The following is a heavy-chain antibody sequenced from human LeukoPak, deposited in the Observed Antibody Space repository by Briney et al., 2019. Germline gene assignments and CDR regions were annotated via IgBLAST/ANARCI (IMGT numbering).Heavy chain of an antibody. Sequence: GGSLRLSCAASGFTFSSYWMSWVRQAPGKGLEWVANIKQDGSEKYYVDSVKGRFAISRDNAKNSLYLQMSSLRAEDTAVYYCARARTDTAIFTSGYWGQGTLVTVSS. CDR1: GFTFSSYW. V-gene: IGHV3-7*01. CDR3: ARARTDTAIFTSGY. CDR2: IKQDGSEK. D-gene: IGHD5-18*01. J-gene: IGHJ4*02.